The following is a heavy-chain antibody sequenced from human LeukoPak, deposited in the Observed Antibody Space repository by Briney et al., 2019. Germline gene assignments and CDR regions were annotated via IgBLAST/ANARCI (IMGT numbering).Heavy chain of an antibody. V-gene: IGHV3-21*01. Sequence: GGSLRLSCAASGFTFSSYSMNWVRQAPGKGLEWVSSISSSSSYIYYADSVKGRFTIYRDNAKNSLYLQMNSLRAEDTAVYYCARTHDYGDYEGDYWGQGTLVTVSS. CDR1: GFTFSSYS. CDR3: ARTHDYGDYEGDY. CDR2: ISSSSSYI. J-gene: IGHJ4*02. D-gene: IGHD4-17*01.